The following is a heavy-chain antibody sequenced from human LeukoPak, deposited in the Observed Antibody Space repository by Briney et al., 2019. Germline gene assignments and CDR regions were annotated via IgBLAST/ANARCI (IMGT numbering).Heavy chain of an antibody. CDR3: ARDQEGGYDLGNFDY. CDR2: INPNSGGT. D-gene: IGHD5-12*01. V-gene: IGHV1-2*02. CDR1: GYTFTGYY. J-gene: IGHJ4*02. Sequence: GASVKVSCKASGYTFTGYYMHWVRQAPGQGLEWMGWINPNSGGTNYAQKFQGRVTMTRDTSISTAYMELSRLRPADTAVYYCARDQEGGYDLGNFDYWGQGTLVTVSS.